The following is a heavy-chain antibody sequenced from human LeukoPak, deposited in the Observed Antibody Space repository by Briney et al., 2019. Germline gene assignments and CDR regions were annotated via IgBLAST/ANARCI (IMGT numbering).Heavy chain of an antibody. CDR1: GYTFTSYY. V-gene: IGHV1-46*01. CDR2: INPSGGST. J-gene: IGHJ6*02. D-gene: IGHD5-18*01. CDR3: ARDPLWVERVAPGYSYGDYYYYGMDV. Sequence: GASVKVSCKASGYTFTSYYMHWVRQAPGQGLEWMGIINPSGGSTSYAQKFQGRVTMTRDTSTSTVYMELSSLRSEDTAVYYCARDPLWVERVAPGYSYGDYYYYGMDVWGQGTTVTVSS.